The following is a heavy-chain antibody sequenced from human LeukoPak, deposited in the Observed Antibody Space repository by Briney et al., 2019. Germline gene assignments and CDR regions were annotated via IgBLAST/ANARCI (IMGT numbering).Heavy chain of an antibody. V-gene: IGHV4-39*01. J-gene: IGHJ6*03. CDR3: ARVDHYYFYMDV. CDR2: IYYSGST. CDR1: GASISTATYY. Sequence: SETLSLTCTVSGASISTATYYWGWIRQSPGKGLEWIAKIYYSGSTYDNPSLMSRVTISIDMSKNQFSLNLSSVTAADTALYYCARVDHYYFYMDVWGKGTTATVSS.